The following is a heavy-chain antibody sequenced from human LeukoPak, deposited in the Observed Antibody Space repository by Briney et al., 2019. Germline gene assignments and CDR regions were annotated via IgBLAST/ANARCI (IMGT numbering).Heavy chain of an antibody. Sequence: PGGSLRLSCAASGFTFSDYYMSWIRQAPGKGLEWISYISSSGSTTYYADSVKGRFTISRDNARNSLYLQMNSLRAEGTAVYYCARVGVITAAGTGDYWGQGTLVTVSS. D-gene: IGHD6-13*01. J-gene: IGHJ4*02. V-gene: IGHV3-11*01. CDR2: ISSSGSTT. CDR3: ARVGVITAAGTGDY. CDR1: GFTFSDYY.